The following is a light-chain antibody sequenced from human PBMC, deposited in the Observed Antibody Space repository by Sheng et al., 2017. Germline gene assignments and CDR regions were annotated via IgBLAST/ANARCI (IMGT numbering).Light chain of an antibody. V-gene: IGLV1-40*01. CDR2: GNS. Sequence: QSVLTQPPSVSGAPGQRVTISCTGSSSNIGAGYDVHWYQQLPGTAPKLLIFGNSNRPSGVPDRFSGSKSGTSASLAITGLQAEDEADYYCGTWDSSLTSDVFGTGTKVTVL. CDR1: SSNIGAGYD. CDR3: GTWDSSLTSDV. J-gene: IGLJ1*01.